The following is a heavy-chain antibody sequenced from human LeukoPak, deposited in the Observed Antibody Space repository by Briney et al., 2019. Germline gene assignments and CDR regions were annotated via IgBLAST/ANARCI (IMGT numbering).Heavy chain of an antibody. V-gene: IGHV3-23*01. CDR1: GFTFKSYA. CDR3: AKELYDSSGYYYELDY. Sequence: SGGSLRLSCSASGFTFKSYAMHWVRQAPGKGLEWVSSIVGSAHGTYYADSVKGRFTISRDNSKNTLYLQMNSLRAEDTAVYYCAKELYDSSGYYYELDYWGQGTLVTVSS. CDR2: IVGSAHGT. D-gene: IGHD3-22*01. J-gene: IGHJ4*02.